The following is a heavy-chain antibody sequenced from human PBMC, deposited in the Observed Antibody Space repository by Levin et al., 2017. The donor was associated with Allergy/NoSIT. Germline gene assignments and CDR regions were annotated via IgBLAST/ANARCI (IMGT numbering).Heavy chain of an antibody. D-gene: IGHD2-15*01. V-gene: IGHV5-51*01. CDR3: ARRLGYCSGGSCYDGRFDP. CDR2: IYPGDSDT. Sequence: GESLKISCKGSGYSFTSYWIGWVRQMPGKGLEWMGIIYPGDSDTRYSPSFQGQVTISADKSISTAYLQWSSLKASDTAMYYCARRLGYCSGGSCYDGRFDPWGQGTLVTVSS. CDR1: GYSFTSYW. J-gene: IGHJ5*02.